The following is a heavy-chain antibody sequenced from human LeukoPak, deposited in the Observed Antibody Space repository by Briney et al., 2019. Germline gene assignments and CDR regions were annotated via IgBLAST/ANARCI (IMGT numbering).Heavy chain of an antibody. Sequence: SETLSLTCAVYGGSFSGYYWSWIRQPPGKGLEWIGEINHSGSTNYNPSLKSRVTISVDTSKNQFSLKLSSVTAADTAVYYCARAFEWDGAFDIWGQGTMVTVSS. CDR2: INHSGST. D-gene: IGHD1-26*01. V-gene: IGHV4-34*01. J-gene: IGHJ3*02. CDR1: GGSFSGYY. CDR3: ARAFEWDGAFDI.